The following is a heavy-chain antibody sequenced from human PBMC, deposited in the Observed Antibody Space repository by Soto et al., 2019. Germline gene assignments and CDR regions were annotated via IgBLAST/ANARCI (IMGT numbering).Heavy chain of an antibody. Sequence: GGSLRLSCAASGFTFISYAMHWVRQAPGKGLEWVAVISYDGSNKYYADSVKGRFTISRDNSKNTLYLQMNSLRAEDTAVYYCARGITYYYDSTGYGHYYGMDVWGQGTTVTVSS. J-gene: IGHJ6*02. CDR2: ISYDGSNK. D-gene: IGHD3-22*01. CDR3: ARGITYYYDSTGYGHYYGMDV. CDR1: GFTFISYA. V-gene: IGHV3-30-3*01.